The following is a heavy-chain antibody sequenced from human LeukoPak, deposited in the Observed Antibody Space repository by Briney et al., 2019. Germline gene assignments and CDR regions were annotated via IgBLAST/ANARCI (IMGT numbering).Heavy chain of an antibody. J-gene: IGHJ4*02. Sequence: SETLSLTCAVYGGSFSGYYWSWIRQPPGKGLEWIGEINHSGSTNYNPSLKSRVTISVDTSKNQFSLKLSSVTAADTAVYYCARGKYSYGKLGFDYWGQGTLVTVSS. CDR2: INHSGST. D-gene: IGHD5-18*01. CDR3: ARGKYSYGKLGFDY. V-gene: IGHV4-34*01. CDR1: GGSFSGYY.